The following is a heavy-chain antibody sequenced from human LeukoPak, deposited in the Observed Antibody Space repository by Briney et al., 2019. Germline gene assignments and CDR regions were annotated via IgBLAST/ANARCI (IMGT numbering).Heavy chain of an antibody. Sequence: PRGSLRLSCAASGFTFSSYSMNWVRQAPGKGLEWVSAISVSGGNKYYADSVKGRFTISRDNSENTLYLQMNSLRAEDTAVYYFARDLGRYSGCEDGLGLWWYWGQGTLVTVSS. D-gene: IGHD5-12*01. CDR2: ISVSGGNK. CDR3: ARDLGRYSGCEDGLGLWWY. V-gene: IGHV3-23*01. CDR1: GFTFSSYS. J-gene: IGHJ4*02.